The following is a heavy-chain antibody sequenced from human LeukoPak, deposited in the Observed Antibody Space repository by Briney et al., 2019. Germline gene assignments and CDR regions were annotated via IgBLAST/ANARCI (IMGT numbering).Heavy chain of an antibody. Sequence: GGSLRLSCAASGFTFSSYSMNWVRQAPGKGLEWVSSISSSSYIYYADSVKGRFTISRDNAKNSLYLQMNSLRAEDTAVYYCARDSVATIQVLDYWGQGTLVTVSS. CDR1: GFTFSSYS. V-gene: IGHV3-21*01. D-gene: IGHD5-12*01. CDR2: ISSSSYI. J-gene: IGHJ4*02. CDR3: ARDSVATIQVLDY.